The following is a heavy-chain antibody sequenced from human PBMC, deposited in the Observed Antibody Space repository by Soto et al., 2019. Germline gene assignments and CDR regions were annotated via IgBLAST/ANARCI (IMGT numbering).Heavy chain of an antibody. CDR2: IYSGGST. CDR1: GFTVSSNY. J-gene: IGHJ6*03. CDR3: ARDNYGDYTRHGGYYYYYYMDV. Sequence: HPGGSLRLSCAASGFTVSSNYMSWVRQAPGKGLEWVSVIYSGGSTYYADSVKGRFTISRDNSKNTLYLQMNSLRAEDTAVYYCARDNYGDYTRHGGYYYYYYMDVWGKGTTVTVSS. V-gene: IGHV3-66*01. D-gene: IGHD4-17*01.